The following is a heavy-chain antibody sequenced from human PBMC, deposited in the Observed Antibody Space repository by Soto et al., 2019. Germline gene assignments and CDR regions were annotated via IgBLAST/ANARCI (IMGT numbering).Heavy chain of an antibody. CDR2: NNHSGST. CDR3: ARCWSYGRPFDY. Sequence: QAQLQQWGAGLLKPSETLSLTCAVYGGSFSGYYWSWIRQPPGKGLEWIGENNHSGSTNYNPSLKSRVTISVDTSKNQFSLKLSSVTAADTAVYYCARCWSYGRPFDYWGQGTLVTVSS. D-gene: IGHD5-18*01. J-gene: IGHJ4*02. V-gene: IGHV4-34*01. CDR1: GGSFSGYY.